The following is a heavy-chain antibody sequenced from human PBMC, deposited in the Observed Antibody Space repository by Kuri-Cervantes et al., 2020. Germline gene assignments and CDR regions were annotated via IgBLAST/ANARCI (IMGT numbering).Heavy chain of an antibody. D-gene: IGHD3-10*01. V-gene: IGHV3-30-3*01. J-gene: IGHJ4*02. Sequence: GGSLRLSCAASGFTFSSYAMHWVRQAPGKGLGWVAVISYDGSNKYYADSVKGRFTISRDNSKNTLYPQMNSLRAEDTAVYYCATTYYYGSGSYSKWDYWGQGTLVTVSS. CDR2: ISYDGSNK. CDR1: GFTFSSYA. CDR3: ATTYYYGSGSYSKWDY.